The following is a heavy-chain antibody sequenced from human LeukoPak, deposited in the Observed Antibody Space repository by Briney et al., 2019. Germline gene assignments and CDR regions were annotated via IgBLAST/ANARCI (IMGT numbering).Heavy chain of an antibody. D-gene: IGHD3-22*01. J-gene: IGHJ4*02. CDR2: IYYCGST. CDR3: ARARGDYDSSGSDFDY. CDR1: GGSISSYY. Sequence: PSETLSLTCTVSGGSISSYYWSWIRQPPGKGLEWIGYIYYCGSTNYNPSLKSRVTISVDTSKNQFSLKLSSVTAADTAVYYCARARGDYDSSGSDFDYWGREPWSPSPQ. V-gene: IGHV4-59*01.